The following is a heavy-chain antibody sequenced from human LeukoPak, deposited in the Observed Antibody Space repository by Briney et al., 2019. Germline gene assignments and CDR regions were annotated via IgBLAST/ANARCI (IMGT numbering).Heavy chain of an antibody. CDR2: ISSSSSTI. CDR3: AKDGDFWSPSWAFDI. V-gene: IGHV3-48*01. D-gene: IGHD3-3*01. Sequence: PGGSLRLSCAASGFTFSSYSMNWVRQAPGKGLEWVSYISSSSSTIYYADSVKGRFTISRDNAKNSLYLQMNSLRAEDTAVYYCAKDGDFWSPSWAFDIWGQGTMVTVSS. J-gene: IGHJ3*02. CDR1: GFTFSSYS.